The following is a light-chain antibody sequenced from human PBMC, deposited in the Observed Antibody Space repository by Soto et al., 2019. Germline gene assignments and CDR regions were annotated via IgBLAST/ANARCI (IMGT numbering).Light chain of an antibody. Sequence: QSVLTQPASVSGSPGQSITISCTGTSSDVGTYNLVSWYQQRPGKAPKLIIYEGSKWPSGVSNRFSGSKSGNTASLTISGLQAEDEADYHCCSYASSNTLLFGGGTKLTVL. CDR1: SSDVGTYNL. V-gene: IGLV2-23*01. CDR2: EGS. CDR3: CSYASSNTLL. J-gene: IGLJ2*01.